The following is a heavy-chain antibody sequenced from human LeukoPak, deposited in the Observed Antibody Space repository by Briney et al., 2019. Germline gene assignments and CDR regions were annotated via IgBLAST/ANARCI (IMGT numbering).Heavy chain of an antibody. CDR3: ARLVGGSSWYWVYFDY. CDR2: IYYSGST. D-gene: IGHD6-13*01. J-gene: IGHJ4*02. CDR1: GGSIGSYY. V-gene: IGHV4-59*08. Sequence: SETLSLTCTVSGGSIGSYYWSWIRQPPGKGLEWIGYIYYSGSTNYNPSLKSRVTISVDTSKNQFSLKLSSVTAADTAVYYCARLVGGSSWYWVYFDYWGQGTLVTVSS.